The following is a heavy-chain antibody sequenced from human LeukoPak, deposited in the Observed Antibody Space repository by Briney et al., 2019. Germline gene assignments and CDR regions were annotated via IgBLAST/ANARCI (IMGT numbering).Heavy chain of an antibody. J-gene: IGHJ6*03. D-gene: IGHD3-3*01. CDR2: ISSSSSYI. Sequence: GGSLRLSCAASGFTFISYSMNWVRQAPGKGLEWVSSISSSSSYIYYADSVKGRFTISRDNAKNSLYLQMNSLRAEDTAVYYCARKAGNYDFWSGYSYYYYYYMDVWGKGTTVTVSS. CDR3: ARKAGNYDFWSGYSYYYYYYMDV. V-gene: IGHV3-21*01. CDR1: GFTFISYS.